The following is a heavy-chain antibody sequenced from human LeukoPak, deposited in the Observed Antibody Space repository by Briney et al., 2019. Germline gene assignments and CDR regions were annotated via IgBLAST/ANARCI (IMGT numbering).Heavy chain of an antibody. D-gene: IGHD3-16*02. CDR2: FDPEDGET. CDR1: GYTLTELS. J-gene: IGHJ4*02. V-gene: IGHV1-24*01. CDR3: ARDRSITFGGVIVGQYYFDY. Sequence: ASVKVSCKVSGYTLTELSMHWVRQAPGKGLEWMGGFDPEDGETIYAQKFQGRVTMTEDTSTDTAYMELSSLRSEDTAVYYCARDRSITFGGVIVGQYYFDYWGQGTLVTVSS.